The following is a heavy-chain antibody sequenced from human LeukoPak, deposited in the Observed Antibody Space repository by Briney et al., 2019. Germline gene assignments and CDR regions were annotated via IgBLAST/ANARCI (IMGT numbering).Heavy chain of an antibody. CDR3: AGSNYDFWSGLPSYYYYYGMDV. V-gene: IGHV4-59*01. CDR1: GFTFSSYW. J-gene: IGHJ6*02. D-gene: IGHD3-3*01. CDR2: IYYSGST. Sequence: GSLRLSCAASGFTFSSYWMSWVRQPPGKGLEWIGYIYYSGSTNYNPSLKSRVTISVDTSKNQFSLKLSSVTAADTAVYYCAGSNYDFWSGLPSYYYYYGMDVWGQGTTVTVSS.